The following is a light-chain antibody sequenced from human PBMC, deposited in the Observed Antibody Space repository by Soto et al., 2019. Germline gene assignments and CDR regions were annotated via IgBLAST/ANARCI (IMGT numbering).Light chain of an antibody. J-gene: IGKJ1*01. V-gene: IGKV3-20*01. CDR3: QHFGSSLRT. CDR1: QSFSSHF. Sequence: IVLTQSPGTLSLSPGDRAPLSGRAGQSFSSHFLAWYQQKPGQAPRLLIHGTSSRATGIPDRFSGSGSGTDFTLTINSLEPEDFAVYYCQHFGSSLRTFGQGTKVDIK. CDR2: GTS.